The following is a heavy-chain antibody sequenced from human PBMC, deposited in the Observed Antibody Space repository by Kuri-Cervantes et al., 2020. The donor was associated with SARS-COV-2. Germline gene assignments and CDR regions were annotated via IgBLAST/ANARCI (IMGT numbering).Heavy chain of an antibody. Sequence: GGSLRLSCAASGFTFSSYAMSWVRQAPGKGLEWVAVISYDGSNKYYADSVKGRFTISRDNSKNTLYLQMNSLRAEDTAVYYCARVAGEGPIYYYYMDVWGKGTTVTVSS. D-gene: IGHD2-21*01. CDR2: ISYDGSNK. J-gene: IGHJ6*03. CDR1: GFTFSSYA. CDR3: ARVAGEGPIYYYYMDV. V-gene: IGHV3-30-3*01.